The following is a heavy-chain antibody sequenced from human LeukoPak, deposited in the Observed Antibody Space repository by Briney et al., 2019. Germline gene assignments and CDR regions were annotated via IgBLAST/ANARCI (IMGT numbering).Heavy chain of an antibody. J-gene: IGHJ4*02. CDR2: INHSGST. Sequence: SETLSLTCAVYGGSFSGYYWSWIRQPPGKGLEWIGEINHSGSTNYNPSLKSRVTISVDTSKNQFSLKLSSVTAADTAVYYCGRGLGQRPAGGYGGQGTLVTVSS. CDR3: GRGLGQRPAGGY. V-gene: IGHV4-34*01. CDR1: GGSFSGYY. D-gene: IGHD3-16*01.